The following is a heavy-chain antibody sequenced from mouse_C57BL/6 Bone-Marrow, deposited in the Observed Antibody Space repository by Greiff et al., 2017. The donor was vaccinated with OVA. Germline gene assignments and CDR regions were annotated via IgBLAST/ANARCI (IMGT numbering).Heavy chain of an antibody. CDR3: TTEKGGLRRGFAY. D-gene: IGHD2-4*01. CDR1: GFNIKDYY. V-gene: IGHV14-1*01. CDR2: IDPEDGDT. J-gene: IGHJ3*01. Sequence: EVKLQASGAELVRPGASVKLSCTASGFNIKDYYMHWVQQRPEQGLEWIGRIDPEDGDTEYAPTFQGKATMTADTSSNTAYLQLSSLTSEDTAVYYGTTEKGGLRRGFAYWGQGTLVTVSA.